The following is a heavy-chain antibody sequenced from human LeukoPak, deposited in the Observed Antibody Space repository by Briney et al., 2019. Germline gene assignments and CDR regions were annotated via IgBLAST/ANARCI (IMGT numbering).Heavy chain of an antibody. V-gene: IGHV4-34*01. Sequence: SETLSLTCAVYGGSLSGYYLTWIHRPPGKGLEWIGEIHPSGSTNYNPSFGSRLSISADTSKNQFFLKLNSVTAADTAVYYCSRGEDASKVGNYWGQGTLVTVSS. D-gene: IGHD7-27*01. CDR2: IHPSGST. CDR1: GGSLSGYY. CDR3: SRGEDASKVGNY. J-gene: IGHJ4*02.